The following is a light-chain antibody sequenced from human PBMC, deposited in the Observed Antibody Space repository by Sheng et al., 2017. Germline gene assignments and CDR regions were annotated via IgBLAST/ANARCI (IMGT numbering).Light chain of an antibody. Sequence: DIHMTQSPSSLSASVGDRVTITCRASQSISTYLNWYQQKPGKAPNLLIYAASSLQSGVPSRFSGSGSGTDFTLTISSLQPEDFAVYYCQQYGSSPYSFGQGTKLEIK. CDR2: AAS. CDR1: QSISTY. CDR3: QQYGSSPYS. J-gene: IGKJ2*03. V-gene: IGKV1-39*01.